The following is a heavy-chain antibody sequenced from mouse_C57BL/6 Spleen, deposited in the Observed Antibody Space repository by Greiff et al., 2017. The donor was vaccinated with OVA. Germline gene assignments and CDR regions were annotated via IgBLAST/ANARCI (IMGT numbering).Heavy chain of an antibody. Sequence: QVQLQQPGAELVKPGASVKLSCKASGYTFTSYWMQWVKQRPGQGLEWIGEIDPSDSYTNYNQKFKGKATLTVDTSSSTAYMQLSSLTSEDSADYYCARYSSYAMGYWGQGTSVTVSS. CDR1: GYTFTSYW. V-gene: IGHV1-50*01. CDR2: IDPSDSYT. CDR3: ARYSSYAMGY. J-gene: IGHJ4*01. D-gene: IGHD2-5*01.